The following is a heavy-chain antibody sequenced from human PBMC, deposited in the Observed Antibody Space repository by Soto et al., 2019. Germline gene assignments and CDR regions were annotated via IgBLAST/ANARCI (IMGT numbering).Heavy chain of an antibody. J-gene: IGHJ6*02. CDR2: INHSGST. CDR1: GGSFSGYY. CDR3: ASRRITISSGTVGVGYYYYGMDV. Sequence: SETLSLTCAVYGGSFSGYYWSWIRQPPGKGLEWIGEINHSGSTNYNPSLKSRVTISVDTSKNQFSLKLSSVTAADTAVYYCASRRITISSGTVGVGYYYYGMDVWGQGTAVTVSS. V-gene: IGHV4-34*01. D-gene: IGHD3-9*01.